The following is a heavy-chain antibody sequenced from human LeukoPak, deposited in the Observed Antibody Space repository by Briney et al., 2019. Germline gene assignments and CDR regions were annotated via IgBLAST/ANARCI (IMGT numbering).Heavy chain of an antibody. V-gene: IGHV3-33*08. J-gene: IGHJ4*02. CDR1: GFTFSSYW. CDR2: IWYDGSNK. Sequence: SGGSLRLSCAASGFTFSSYWMSWVRQAPGKGLEWVAVIWYDGSNKYYADSVKGRFTISRDNSKNTLYLQMNSLRAEDTAVYYCARAQDIVVVPGSYYFDYWGQGTLVTVSS. D-gene: IGHD2-2*01. CDR3: ARAQDIVVVPGSYYFDY.